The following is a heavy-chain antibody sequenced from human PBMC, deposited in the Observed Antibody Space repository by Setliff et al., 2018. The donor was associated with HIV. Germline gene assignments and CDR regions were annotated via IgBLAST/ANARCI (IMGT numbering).Heavy chain of an antibody. D-gene: IGHD2-21*01. V-gene: IGHV4-39*07. Sequence: PSETLSLTCVVFNGSINSGTYYWGWIRQTPRKGLEWIGSIHYSGSTYYKPSLKSRVTISLDTSKNQFSLKLTSVTAADSAMYYCARGLRHTWLFEVSHDAFDIWGQGTLVTVSS. CDR3: ARGLRHTWLFEVSHDAFDI. CDR2: IHYSGST. J-gene: IGHJ3*02. CDR1: NGSINSGTYY.